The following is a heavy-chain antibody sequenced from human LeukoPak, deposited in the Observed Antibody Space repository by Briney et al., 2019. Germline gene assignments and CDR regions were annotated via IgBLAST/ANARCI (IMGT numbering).Heavy chain of an antibody. J-gene: IGHJ4*01. V-gene: IGHV3-21*01. CDR2: ISSSSSYK. CDR1: GFTFSDYS. CDR3: ARINDIDNSYHLDF. D-gene: IGHD2-15*01. Sequence: GGSLRLSCAASGFTFSDYSFNWVRQAPGKGLEWVSSISSSSSYKYYADSLKGRFTISRDNAKNSLYLQVNSLRAEDTAVYYCARINDIDNSYHLDFWGHGTLVTVSS.